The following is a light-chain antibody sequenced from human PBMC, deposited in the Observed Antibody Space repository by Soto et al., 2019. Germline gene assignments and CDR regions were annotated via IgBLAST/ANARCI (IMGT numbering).Light chain of an antibody. CDR3: QQLNSYPP. V-gene: IGKV1-9*01. Sequence: DIQLTQSPSFLSASVGDRVTITCRASQGISSYLAWYQQKPGKAPKLLIYAASTLQSGVPSWFSGSGSGTEFTPTIGTPQPEDFATFYCQQLNSYPPFAPGTNGDIK. CDR1: QGISSY. CDR2: AAS. J-gene: IGKJ3*01.